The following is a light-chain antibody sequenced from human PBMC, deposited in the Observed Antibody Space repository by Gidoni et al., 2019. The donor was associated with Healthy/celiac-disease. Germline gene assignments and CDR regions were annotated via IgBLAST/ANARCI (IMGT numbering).Light chain of an antibody. Sequence: QSALTQPASVSGSPGQSITISCTGTSSDVGGYIYVSWYQQYPGKAPKLMIYEVNNRPSGISNRFSGSKSGNTASLTISGLQAEDEADYYCSSYTRSSNSLYVFGTGTKVTV. CDR2: EVN. CDR1: SSDVGGYIY. J-gene: IGLJ1*01. V-gene: IGLV2-14*01. CDR3: SSYTRSSNSLYV.